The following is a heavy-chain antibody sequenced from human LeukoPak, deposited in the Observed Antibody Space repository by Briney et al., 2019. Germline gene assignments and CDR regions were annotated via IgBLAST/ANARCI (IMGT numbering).Heavy chain of an antibody. CDR3: AKPGRFLWELRDDAFDI. Sequence: PGGSLRLSCAASGFTFSSYAMSWVRQAPGKGLEWVSAISGSGGSTYYADSVKGRFTISRDNSKNTLYLQMNSLRAEDTAVYYCAKPGRFLWELRDDAFDIWGQGTMVTVSS. J-gene: IGHJ3*02. CDR2: ISGSGGST. V-gene: IGHV3-23*01. D-gene: IGHD1-26*01. CDR1: GFTFSSYA.